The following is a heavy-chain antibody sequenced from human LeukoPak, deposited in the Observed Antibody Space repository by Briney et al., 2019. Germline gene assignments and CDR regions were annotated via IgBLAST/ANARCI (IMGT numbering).Heavy chain of an antibody. Sequence: GGSLRLSCAASGFTVSGNYMSWVRQAPGKGLVWVSHINSDGSWTTYVDSVKGRFTISKDNAKNMVYLQMNNLRAEDTAVYYCVSFYETYWGRGTLVTVSS. D-gene: IGHD2-2*01. CDR3: VSFYETY. CDR2: INSDGSWT. V-gene: IGHV3-74*01. CDR1: GFTVSGNY. J-gene: IGHJ4*02.